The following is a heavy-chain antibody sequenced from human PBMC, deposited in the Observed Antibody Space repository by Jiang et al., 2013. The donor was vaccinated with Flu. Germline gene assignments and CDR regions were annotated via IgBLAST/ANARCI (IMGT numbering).Heavy chain of an antibody. J-gene: IGHJ4*02. D-gene: IGHD3/OR15-3a*01. V-gene: IGHV1-46*01. CDR1: GYIFTNYY. Sequence: GAEVKKPGASVKVSCKASGYIFTNYYLHWVRQAPGRGLEWMGMINPTSGSTDYPQKFQGRVTMTRDTSTSTVYMELRSLKSGDTAVYYCARGESFGRSFDYWGQGTLVTVSS. CDR2: INPTSGST. CDR3: ARGESFGRSFDY.